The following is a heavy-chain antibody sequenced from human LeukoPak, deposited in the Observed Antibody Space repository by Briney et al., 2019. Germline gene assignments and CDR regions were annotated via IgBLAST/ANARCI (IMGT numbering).Heavy chain of an antibody. V-gene: IGHV4-59*01. J-gene: IGHJ4*02. CDR2: ISSSGST. CDR1: GDSFSSYH. D-gene: IGHD3-16*01. CDR3: ARVGRGDHTWGSYYCDH. Sequence: SETLSLTCTVSGDSFSSYHWSWLRQPPRKRLEWIGYISSSGSTSYNPSLKSRVTISVDTSRNQFSLRLNSMTAADTAVYYCARVGRGDHTWGSYYCDHWGQGTLVSVSS.